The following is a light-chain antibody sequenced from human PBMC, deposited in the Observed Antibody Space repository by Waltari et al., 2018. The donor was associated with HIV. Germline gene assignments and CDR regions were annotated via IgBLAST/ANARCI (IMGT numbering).Light chain of an antibody. CDR1: QNINSY. CDR2: GAS. V-gene: IGKV1-39*01. Sequence: DIQMNQSPSSLSASVGDRVTITCRANQNINSYLNWYRQKPGKAPNLLIFGASTLQSGVPSRFSASGSGIDFILTISGVQHEDFATYFCQQSHTTPATFGQGTKLEMK. J-gene: IGKJ2*01. CDR3: QQSHTTPAT.